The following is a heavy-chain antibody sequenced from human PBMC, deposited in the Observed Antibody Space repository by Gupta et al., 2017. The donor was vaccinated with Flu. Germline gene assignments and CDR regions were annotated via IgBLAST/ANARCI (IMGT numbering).Heavy chain of an antibody. CDR3: ARVDSSGYYS. J-gene: IGHJ4*02. CDR1: GFTFSSYS. D-gene: IGHD3-22*01. V-gene: IGHV3-21*01. CDR2: ISSSSSYI. Sequence: EVQLVESGGGLVKPGGSLRLSCAASGFTFSSYSMNWVRQAPGKGLEWVSSISSSSSYIYYADSVKGRFTIPRDNAKNSLYLQMNSLRAEDTAVYYCARVDSSGYYSWGQGTLVTVSS.